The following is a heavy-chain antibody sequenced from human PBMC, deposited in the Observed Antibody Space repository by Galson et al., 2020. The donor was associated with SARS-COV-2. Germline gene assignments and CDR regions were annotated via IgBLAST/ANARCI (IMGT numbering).Heavy chain of an antibody. Sequence: GGSLRLSCAASGFTFSSYGMHWVRQAPGKGLEWVAVVSYDGGNKYYADSVKGRFTISRDDSKNTLYLQMNSLRAEDTAVYYCARDRGDFRGMDYYYCGMDVWGQGTTVTVSS. CDR1: GFTFSSYG. D-gene: IGHD2-21*02. J-gene: IGHJ6*02. V-gene: IGHV3-30*03. CDR3: ARDRGDFRGMDYYYCGMDV. CDR2: VSYDGGNK.